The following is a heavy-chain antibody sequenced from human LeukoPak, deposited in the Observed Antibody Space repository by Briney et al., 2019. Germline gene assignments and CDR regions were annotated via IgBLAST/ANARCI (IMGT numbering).Heavy chain of an antibody. CDR3: ARGGELTMVRGVIFGY. J-gene: IGHJ4*02. Sequence: GGSLRLSCAASGFTLSRYWMHWVRQAPGKGLVWVSRINSDGSSTSYAASVKARFTISRDNAKNTLYLQMNSLRAEDTAVYYCARGGELTMVRGVIFGYWGQGTLVTVSS. CDR1: GFTLSRYW. D-gene: IGHD3-10*01. CDR2: INSDGSST. V-gene: IGHV3-74*01.